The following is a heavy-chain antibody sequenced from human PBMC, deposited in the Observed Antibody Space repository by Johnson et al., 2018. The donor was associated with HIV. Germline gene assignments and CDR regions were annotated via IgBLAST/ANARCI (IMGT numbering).Heavy chain of an antibody. CDR2: INWNGGST. Sequence: VQLVESGGGVVRPGGSLRLSCAASGFTFDDYAMSWVRQAPGKGLEWVSGINWNGGSTGYADSVKGRFTISRDNAKNSLYLQMNSLRAEDTAVYYCARVRNSYGSGTLGDEALDLWGQGTMVTVSS. J-gene: IGHJ3*01. V-gene: IGHV3-20*04. D-gene: IGHD3-10*01. CDR3: ARVRNSYGSGTLGDEALDL. CDR1: GFTFDDYA.